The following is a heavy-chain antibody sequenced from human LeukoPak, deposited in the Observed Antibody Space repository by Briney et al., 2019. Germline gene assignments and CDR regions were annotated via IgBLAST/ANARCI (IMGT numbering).Heavy chain of an antibody. V-gene: IGHV3-21*01. CDR3: MSYAGRSDDY. CDR2: ISSSSSYR. D-gene: IGHD3-16*01. J-gene: IGHJ4*02. Sequence: GGSLRLSCAASGFAFSYYAMSWVRQAPGKGLEWVSSISSSSSYRYYADSVKGRFTISRDNAKNSLHLQMNSLRAEDTAVYYCMSYAGRSDDYWGQGTLVTVSS. CDR1: GFAFSYYA.